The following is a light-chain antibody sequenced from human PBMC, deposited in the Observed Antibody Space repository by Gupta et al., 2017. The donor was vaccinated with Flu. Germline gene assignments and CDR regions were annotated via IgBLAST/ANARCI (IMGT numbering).Light chain of an antibody. CDR3: CSDAHPNVLV. Sequence: QSALTQPASVSGSPGQSLTISCTGTRTDIGGYNYVSWYQQHPGKAPKVLIYNVNRRPAGVANRFSGSKAANTASLTISGRQAEDEADYFCCSDAHPNVLVFGGGTKLTVL. CDR2: NVN. V-gene: IGLV2-23*02. CDR1: RTDIGGYNY. J-gene: IGLJ3*02.